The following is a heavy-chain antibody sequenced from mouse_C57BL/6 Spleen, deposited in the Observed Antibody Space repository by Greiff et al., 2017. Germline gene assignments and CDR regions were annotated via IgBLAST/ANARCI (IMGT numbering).Heavy chain of an antibody. CDR2: IDPNSGGT. V-gene: IGHV1-72*01. J-gene: IGHJ4*01. CDR3: ARSTGSSYYAMDY. D-gene: IGHD1-1*01. Sequence: VHLHHSGAELVKPGASVKLSCKASGYTFPSYWMHWVKQRPGRGLEWIGRIDPNSGGTKYNEKFKSKATLTVDKPSSTAYMQLSSLTSEDSAVYYCARSTGSSYYAMDYWGQGTSVTVSS. CDR1: GYTFPSYW.